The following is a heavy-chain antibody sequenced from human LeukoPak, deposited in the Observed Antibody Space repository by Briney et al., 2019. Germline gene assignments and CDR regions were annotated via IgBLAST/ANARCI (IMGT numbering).Heavy chain of an antibody. J-gene: IGHJ2*01. V-gene: IGHV3-23*01. CDR3: AKDQYCTNGVCWYWYFDL. CDR2: ICASGGCT. Sequence: GGPLRLSCAASGFTFSSYAMTWVRQAPGKGLEGVSAICASGGCTYYADSVKGRFTISRDNSKNTLYLQMNSLRAEDTAVYYCAKDQYCTNGVCWYWYFDLWGRGTLVTVSS. CDR1: GFTFSSYA. D-gene: IGHD2-8*01.